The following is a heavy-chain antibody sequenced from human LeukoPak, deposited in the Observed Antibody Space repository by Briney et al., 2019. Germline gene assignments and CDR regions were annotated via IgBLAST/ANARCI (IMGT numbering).Heavy chain of an antibody. CDR2: IYTSGST. CDR1: GGSISSYY. J-gene: IGHJ6*03. Sequence: SETLSLTCTVSGGSISSYYWSWIRQPAGKGLEWIGRIYTSGSTNYNPSLKSRVTISVDTSKNQFSLKLSSVTAADTAVYYCARDLYSYGYDDYYYYMDVWGKGTTVTISS. D-gene: IGHD5-18*01. V-gene: IGHV4-4*07. CDR3: ARDLYSYGYDDYYYYMDV.